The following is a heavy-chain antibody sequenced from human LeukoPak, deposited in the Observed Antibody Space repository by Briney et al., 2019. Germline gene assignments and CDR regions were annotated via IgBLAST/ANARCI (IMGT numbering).Heavy chain of an antibody. Sequence: PSETLSLTCAVYGGSFSGYYWSWIRQPPGKGLEWIGEISHSGSTNYNPSLKSRVTISVDTSKNQFSLRLTSVTAADTAVYYCTKKGGGQLVNTRRWFDPWGQGTPVTVSS. D-gene: IGHD6-13*01. V-gene: IGHV4-34*01. CDR3: TKKGGGQLVNTRRWFDP. CDR2: ISHSGST. J-gene: IGHJ5*02. CDR1: GGSFSGYY.